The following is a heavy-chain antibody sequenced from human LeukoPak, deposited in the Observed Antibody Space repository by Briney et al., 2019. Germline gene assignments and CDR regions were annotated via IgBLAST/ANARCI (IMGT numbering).Heavy chain of an antibody. V-gene: IGHV4-39*07. CDR1: GGSISSNSYY. CDR3: ARDQEVGRYFDWSSPNRNYFDY. J-gene: IGHJ4*02. Sequence: SETLSLTCTVSGGSISSNSYYWGWIRQPPGKGLKWIGSIYYSGSTNYNPSLKSRVTISVDTSKNQFSLKLSSVTAADTAVYYCARDQEVGRYFDWSSPNRNYFDYWGQGTLVTVSS. D-gene: IGHD3-9*01. CDR2: IYYSGST.